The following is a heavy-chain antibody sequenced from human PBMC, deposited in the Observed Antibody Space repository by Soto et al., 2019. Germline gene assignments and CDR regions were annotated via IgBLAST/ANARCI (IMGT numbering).Heavy chain of an antibody. CDR2: IWYDGSNT. J-gene: IGHJ4*02. V-gene: IGHV3-33*01. D-gene: IGHD6-19*01. Sequence: QVQLVESGGGVVQPGRSLRLSCAASGFNFNNYGMHWVRQAPGKGLEWVAVIWYDGSNTYYADSVKGRFTISRDNSKNTLYLQMNSLKAEDTAVYYCATLGIGRGWYFEYWGQGTLVTVSS. CDR1: GFNFNNYG. CDR3: ATLGIGRGWYFEY.